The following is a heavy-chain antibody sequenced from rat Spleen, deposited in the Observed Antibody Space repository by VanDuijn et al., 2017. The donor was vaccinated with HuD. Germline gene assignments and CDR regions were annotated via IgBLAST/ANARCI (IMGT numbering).Heavy chain of an antibody. Sequence: EVQLQESGPGLVKPSQSLSLTCSVTGYSITSNYWGWIRKFPGNKMEWMGYISYSGSTSYNPSLKSRISITRDTSKNQFFLQLKSVTTEDTATYYCARWDYSSYIPFDYWGQGVMVTVSS. CDR3: ARWDYSSYIPFDY. CDR1: GYSITSNY. D-gene: IGHD1-2*01. J-gene: IGHJ2*01. CDR2: ISYSGST. V-gene: IGHV3-1*01.